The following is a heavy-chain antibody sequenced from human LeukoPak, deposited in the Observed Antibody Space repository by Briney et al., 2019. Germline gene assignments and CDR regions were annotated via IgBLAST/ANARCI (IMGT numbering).Heavy chain of an antibody. D-gene: IGHD3-10*01. Sequence: PGRSLRLSCAASGFTFSSYGMHWVRQAPGKGLEWVAVISYDGSNKYYADSVKGRFTISRDNSKNTLYLQMNSLRAEDTALYYCAKAGANYYGSTSSFDYWGQGTLVTVSS. CDR1: GFTFSSYG. J-gene: IGHJ4*02. V-gene: IGHV3-30*18. CDR2: ISYDGSNK. CDR3: AKAGANYYGSTSSFDY.